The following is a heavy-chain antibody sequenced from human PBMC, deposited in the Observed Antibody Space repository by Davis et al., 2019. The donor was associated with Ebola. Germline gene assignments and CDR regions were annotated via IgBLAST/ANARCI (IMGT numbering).Heavy chain of an antibody. CDR2: ISGSGGST. Sequence: GGSLRLSCAASGFTFSSYAMSWVRQAPGKGLEWVSAISGSGGSTYYADSVKGRFTISRDNSKNTLYLQMNSLRAEDTAVYYCFSDRIAAAAYYYYGMDVWGQGTTVTVSS. V-gene: IGHV3-23*01. D-gene: IGHD6-13*01. J-gene: IGHJ6*02. CDR3: FSDRIAAAAYYYYGMDV. CDR1: GFTFSSYA.